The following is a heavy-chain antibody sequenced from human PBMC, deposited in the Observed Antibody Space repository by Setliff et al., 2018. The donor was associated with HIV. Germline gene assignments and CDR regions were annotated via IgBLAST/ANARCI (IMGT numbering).Heavy chain of an antibody. CDR3: AKGLDYVDSSGYSYFRL. V-gene: IGHV3-23*01. D-gene: IGHD3-22*01. Sequence: PGGSLRLSCGASGFTFSSFAMNWVRHAPGKGLEWVSAVSGSGTATEYADSVKGRFTISRDKSKNALYLEMNNLRAEDTAIYYCAKGLDYVDSSGYSYFRLWGQGTQVTVSS. J-gene: IGHJ4*02. CDR2: VSGSGTAT. CDR1: GFTFSSFA.